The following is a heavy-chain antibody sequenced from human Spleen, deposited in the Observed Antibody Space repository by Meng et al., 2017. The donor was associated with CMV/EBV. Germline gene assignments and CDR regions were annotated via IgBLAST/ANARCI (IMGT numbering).Heavy chain of an antibody. CDR2: ISYDGSNK. V-gene: IGHV3-30-3*01. Sequence: GESLKISCAASGFTFSSYAMHWGRQAPGKGLEWVAVISYDGSNKYYADSVKGRFTISRDNAKNSLYLQMNSLRAEDTAVYYCARGRLRGSYHFDYWGQGTLLTVSS. CDR3: ARGRLRGSYHFDY. CDR1: GFTFSSYA. J-gene: IGHJ4*02. D-gene: IGHD1-26*01.